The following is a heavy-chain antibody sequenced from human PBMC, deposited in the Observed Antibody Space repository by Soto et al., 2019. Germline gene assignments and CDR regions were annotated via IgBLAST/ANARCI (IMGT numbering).Heavy chain of an antibody. D-gene: IGHD3-9*01. V-gene: IGHV3-23*01. CDR1: GFTFSSYA. J-gene: IGHJ4*02. CDR2: ISGSGGST. CDR3: AKAERYFDWLLSHYFDY. Sequence: GGSLRLSCAASGFTFSSYAMSWVRQAPGKGLEWVSAISGSGGSTYYADTVKGRFTISRDNSKNTLYQQMNSLRAEDTAVYYCAKAERYFDWLLSHYFDYWGQGT.